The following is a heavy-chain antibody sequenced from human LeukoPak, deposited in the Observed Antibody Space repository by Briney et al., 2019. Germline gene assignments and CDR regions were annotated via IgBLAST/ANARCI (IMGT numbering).Heavy chain of an antibody. V-gene: IGHV4-59*01. CDR3: AKGETVTTSPFDY. CDR2: IFYSEDA. J-gene: IGHJ4*02. Sequence: SETLSLTCAVSGASISHYYWNWFRQPPAKGLEWIGSIFYSEDANYNPSLKSRVTISVDTSKTQFSLTLTSVTAADTAVYYCAKGETVTTSPFDYWGQGILVTVSS. D-gene: IGHD4-17*01. CDR1: GASISHYY.